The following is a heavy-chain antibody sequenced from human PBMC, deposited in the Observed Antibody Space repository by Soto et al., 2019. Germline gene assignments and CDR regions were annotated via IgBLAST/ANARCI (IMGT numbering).Heavy chain of an antibody. CDR1: GYTLTELS. CDR2: FDPEDGET. V-gene: IGHV1-24*01. Sequence: ASVKVSCKVSGYTLTELSMHWVRQAPGKGLEWMGGFDPEDGETIYAQKFQGRVTMTEDTSTDTAYMELSSLRSEDTAVYYCATRAIRGTPTVTLVLDYWGQGTPVTVSS. J-gene: IGHJ4*02. D-gene: IGHD4-17*01. CDR3: ATRAIRGTPTVTLVLDY.